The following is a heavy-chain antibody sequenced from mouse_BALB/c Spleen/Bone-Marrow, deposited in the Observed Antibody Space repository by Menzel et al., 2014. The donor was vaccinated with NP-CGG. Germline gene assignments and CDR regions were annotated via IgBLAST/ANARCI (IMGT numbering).Heavy chain of an antibody. CDR1: GFDFSRYW. V-gene: IGHV4-1*02. Sequence: EVKLLESGGGLVQPGGPLKLSCAASGFDFSRYWMSWVRQAPGKGLEWIGEINPDSRTINYTPSLKEKFIISRDNAKNTLYLQMSKVRSEDTALYYCARLGYYGYFNYWGQGTSLTVSS. CDR2: INPDSRTI. D-gene: IGHD2-3*01. J-gene: IGHJ2*02. CDR3: ARLGYYGYFNY.